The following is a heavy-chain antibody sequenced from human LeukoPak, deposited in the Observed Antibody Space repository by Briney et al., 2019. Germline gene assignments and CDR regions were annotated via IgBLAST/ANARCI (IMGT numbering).Heavy chain of an antibody. CDR3: VSFYETY. J-gene: IGHJ4*02. V-gene: IGHV3-74*01. Sequence: GGSLRLSCAASGKYWMHWVRQAPGKGLVWVSHINSDGSWTSYADSVKGRFTISKDNAKNTVYLQMSNLRVEDTAVYYCVSFYETYWGRGTLVTVSS. D-gene: IGHD2/OR15-2a*01. CDR1: GKYW. CDR2: INSDGSWT.